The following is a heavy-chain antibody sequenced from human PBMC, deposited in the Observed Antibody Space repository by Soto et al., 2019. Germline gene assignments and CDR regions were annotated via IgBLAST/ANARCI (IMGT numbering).Heavy chain of an antibody. Sequence: QLQLQESGSGLVKPSQTLSLTCAVSGGSISSGGYSWSWIRQPPGTGLEWIGYIYHTGSTYYSPSAESRVTISVDRSKNQFSLMLRSVTAADTAVYYCARTPDIWGQGTMVTVSS. CDR3: ARTPDI. J-gene: IGHJ3*02. CDR2: IYHTGST. V-gene: IGHV4-30-2*01. CDR1: GGSISSGGYS.